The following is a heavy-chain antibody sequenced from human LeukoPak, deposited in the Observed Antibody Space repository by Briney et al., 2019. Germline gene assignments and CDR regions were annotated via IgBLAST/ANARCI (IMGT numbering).Heavy chain of an antibody. D-gene: IGHD6-13*01. CDR1: GYTFTSYY. V-gene: IGHV1-46*01. CDR3: ARDRDSSSWFVDY. J-gene: IGHJ4*02. Sequence: ASVKVSCKSSGYTFTSYYVHWVRQAPGQGLEWMGIINPSGGSTSYAQRFQGRVTLTRDTSTSTVYMELSSLRSEDTAVYYCARDRDSSSWFVDYWDQGTLVTVS. CDR2: INPSGGST.